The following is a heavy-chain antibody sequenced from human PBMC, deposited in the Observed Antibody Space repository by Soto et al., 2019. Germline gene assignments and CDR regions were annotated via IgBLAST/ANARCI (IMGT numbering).Heavy chain of an antibody. V-gene: IGHV6-1*01. CDR1: GSSVSSNIAA. CDR2: TYYRSKWYN. CDR3: ARGITGTNLYYYYGMDV. Sequence: SQTLSLTCAISGSSVSSNIAAWNCIRQSPSRGLEWLGRTYYRSKWYNDYAVSVKSRITINPDTSKNQFSLQLNSVTPEDTAVYYCARGITGTNLYYYYGMDVWGHGTTVTVSS. J-gene: IGHJ6*01. D-gene: IGHD1-7*01.